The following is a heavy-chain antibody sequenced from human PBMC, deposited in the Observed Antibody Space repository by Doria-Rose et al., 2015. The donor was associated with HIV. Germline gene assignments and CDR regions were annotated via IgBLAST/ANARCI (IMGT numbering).Heavy chain of an antibody. CDR3: ARIKSSRWYHKYYFDF. J-gene: IGHJ4*02. CDR2: IFSDDER. CDR1: GVSLSSPGMG. D-gene: IGHD6-13*01. V-gene: IGHV2-26*01. Sequence: QVTLKEPGPVLVEPTETLTLTCTVSGVSLSSPGMGVSWIRQPPGKALEWLANIFSDDERSYKTSLKSRLTIYRGTSKSQVVLTMTDMDPVDTATYYCARIKSSRWYHKYYFDFWGQGTLVIVSA.